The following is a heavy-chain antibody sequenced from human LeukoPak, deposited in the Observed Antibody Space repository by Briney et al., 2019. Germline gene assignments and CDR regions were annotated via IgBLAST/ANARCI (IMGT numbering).Heavy chain of an antibody. CDR3: ARDPHYYESSGYYYAYNWFDP. V-gene: IGHV1-2*02. Sequence: ASVKVSCKASGYTFTGYYMHWVRQAPGQGLEWMGWINPNSGGTNYAQKFQGRVTMTRGTSISTVYMELSRLRSDDTAVYYCARDPHYYESSGYYYAYNWFDPWGQGTLVTVSS. J-gene: IGHJ5*02. D-gene: IGHD3-22*01. CDR2: INPNSGGT. CDR1: GYTFTGYY.